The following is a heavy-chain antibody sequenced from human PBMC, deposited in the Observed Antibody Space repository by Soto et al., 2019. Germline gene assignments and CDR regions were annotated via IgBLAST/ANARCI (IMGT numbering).Heavy chain of an antibody. D-gene: IGHD6-13*01. CDR2: ISYDGNNN. Sequence: QGQLVESGGGVVQPGRSLRLSCTGSEFSFSTFAIHWVRQVPGKGLEWVAVISYDGNNNNYRDSVKGRFTISRDNSKNTVYLQINSLRAEDAALYYCARDAVPAAGTYWAANWFDPWGQGTLVTGSS. J-gene: IGHJ5*02. CDR1: EFSFSTFA. CDR3: ARDAVPAAGTYWAANWFDP. V-gene: IGHV3-30-3*01.